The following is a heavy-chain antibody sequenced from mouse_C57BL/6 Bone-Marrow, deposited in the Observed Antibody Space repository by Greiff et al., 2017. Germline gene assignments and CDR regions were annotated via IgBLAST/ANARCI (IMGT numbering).Heavy chain of an antibody. V-gene: IGHV5-6*01. CDR3: ASLYYYGSSGDYFDY. CDR1: GFTFSSYG. CDR2: ISSGGSYT. J-gene: IGHJ2*01. Sequence: EVQGVESGGDLVKPGGSLKLSCAASGFTFSSYGMSWVRQTPDKRLEWVATISSGGSYTYYPDSVKGRFTISRDNAKNTLYLQMSSLKSEDTAMYYCASLYYYGSSGDYFDYWGQGTTLTVSS. D-gene: IGHD1-1*01.